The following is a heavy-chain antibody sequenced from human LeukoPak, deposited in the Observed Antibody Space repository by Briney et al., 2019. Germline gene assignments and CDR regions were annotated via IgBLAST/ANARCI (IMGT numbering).Heavy chain of an antibody. D-gene: IGHD6-13*01. V-gene: IGHV3-43*02. Sequence: VQPGGSLRLSCLASGFPFEDYGMDRARQAPGKGLEWVSLIIGNGVSTYYADSVKGRSTNSRDNRKNSLYLQMNSLRTEGAALYYCAKCVYSNIYYWFDPWGQGSLVSVSS. J-gene: IGHJ5*02. CDR1: GFPFEDYG. CDR3: AKCVYSNIYYWFDP. CDR2: IIGNGVST.